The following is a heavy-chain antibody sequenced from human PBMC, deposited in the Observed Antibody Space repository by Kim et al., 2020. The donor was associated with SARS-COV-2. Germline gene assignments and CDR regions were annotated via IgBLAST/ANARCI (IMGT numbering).Heavy chain of an antibody. D-gene: IGHD7-27*01. V-gene: IGHV3-74*01. J-gene: IGHJ4*02. CDR2: SNI. CDR3: ASDTWGLDY. Sequence: SNINDPDSGKGRFTISRDNAKNTLYLQMNSLRAADTAVYYCASDTWGLDYWGQGTLVTVSS.